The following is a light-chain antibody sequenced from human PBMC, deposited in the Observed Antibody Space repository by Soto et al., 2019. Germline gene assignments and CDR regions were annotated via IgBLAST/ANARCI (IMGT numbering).Light chain of an antibody. CDR2: DVS. V-gene: IGLV2-11*01. J-gene: IGLJ1*01. CDR3: CSYVGSYTSYV. CDR1: NSDVGGYNY. Sequence: QSALTQPRSVSGSPGQSVTISCTGTNSDVGGYNYVSWYQQHPGKAPKVMIYDVSKRPSGVPDRFSGSKSGNTASLTISGLQAEDEADYYCCSYVGSYTSYVFGTGTKLTVL.